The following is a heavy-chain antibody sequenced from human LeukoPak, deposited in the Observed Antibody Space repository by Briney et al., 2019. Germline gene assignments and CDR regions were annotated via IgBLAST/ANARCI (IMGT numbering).Heavy chain of an antibody. CDR1: GYTFTGYY. D-gene: IGHD3-3*01. CDR2: IIPNSGGT. CDR3: ARGYYDFWSGYYTGSYFQH. Sequence: GASVKVSCKASGYTFTGYYMHWVRQAPGQGLEWMGWIIPNSGGTNYAQKFQGRVTMTRDTSISTAYMELSRLRSDDTAVYYCARGYYDFWSGYYTGSYFQHWGQGTLVTVSS. J-gene: IGHJ1*01. V-gene: IGHV1-2*02.